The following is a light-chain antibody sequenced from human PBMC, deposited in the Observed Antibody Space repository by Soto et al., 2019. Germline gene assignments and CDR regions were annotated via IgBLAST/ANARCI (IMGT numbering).Light chain of an antibody. CDR2: DNN. CDR3: QSYDRSLSGSV. V-gene: IGLV1-40*01. Sequence: QAVVTQPPSVSGAPGQRVTISCTGSSSNIGAGYDVHWYQQLPGTAPKLLIYDNNNRPSGVPDRFSGSKSGASASLAITGLQAEDEADYYCQSYDRSLSGSVFGGGTKLTVL. J-gene: IGLJ2*01. CDR1: SSNIGAGYD.